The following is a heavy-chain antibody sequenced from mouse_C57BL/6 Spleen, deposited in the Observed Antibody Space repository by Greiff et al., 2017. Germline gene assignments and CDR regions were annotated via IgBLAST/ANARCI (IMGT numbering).Heavy chain of an antibody. CDR2: IDPSDSET. Sequence: QVHVKQPGAELVRPGSSVKLSCKASGYTFTSYWMHWVKQRPIQGLEWIGNIDPSDSETHYNQKFKDKATLTVDKSSSTAYMQLSSLTSEDSAVYYCARGIYYGKGYFDYWGQGTTLTVSS. D-gene: IGHD2-1*01. V-gene: IGHV1-52*01. J-gene: IGHJ2*01. CDR1: GYTFTSYW. CDR3: ARGIYYGKGYFDY.